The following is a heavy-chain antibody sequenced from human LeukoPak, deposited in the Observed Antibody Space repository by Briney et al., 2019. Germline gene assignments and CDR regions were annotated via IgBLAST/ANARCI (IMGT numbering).Heavy chain of an antibody. CDR2: IYHSGST. Sequence: PSETLSLTCPLSGGSISTYYWSWIRQPPGRGLEWVGYIYHSGSTNYNPSLRSRVTISLDTSKNQLSLKLSSVTAADTAVYYCARGGGYASPIGYWGQGAMVTVSS. V-gene: IGHV4-59*01. J-gene: IGHJ4*02. CDR1: GGSISTYY. CDR3: ARGGGYASPIGY. D-gene: IGHD5-12*01.